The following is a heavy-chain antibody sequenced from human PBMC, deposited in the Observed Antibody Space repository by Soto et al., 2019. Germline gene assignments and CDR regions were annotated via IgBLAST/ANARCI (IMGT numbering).Heavy chain of an antibody. J-gene: IGHJ4*02. D-gene: IGHD3-16*01. CDR3: ARDRHLSR. Sequence: LRLSCAASGFTFSSYSMNWVRQAPGKGLEWIGYIYYSGSTYYNPSLKSRVTISVDTSKNQFSLKLSSVTAADTAVYYCARDRHLSRWGQGTLGSVCS. CDR2: IYYSGST. V-gene: IGHV4-30-4*08. CDR1: GFTFSSYS.